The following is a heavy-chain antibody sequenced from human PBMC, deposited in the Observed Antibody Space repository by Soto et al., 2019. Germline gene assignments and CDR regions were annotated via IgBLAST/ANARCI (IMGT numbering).Heavy chain of an antibody. V-gene: IGHV1-46*03. J-gene: IGHJ3*02. Sequence: QVQLVQSGAEVKKPGASVKVSCKASGYTFTSYYMHWVRQAPGQGLEWMGIINPSGGSTSYAQKVQAQVTMTRDTSTSTVYMELISLRSEDTAVYYCAHLVIAAAGTDLYAFDIWGQGTMVTVSS. D-gene: IGHD6-13*01. CDR3: AHLVIAAAGTDLYAFDI. CDR2: INPSGGST. CDR1: GYTFTSYY.